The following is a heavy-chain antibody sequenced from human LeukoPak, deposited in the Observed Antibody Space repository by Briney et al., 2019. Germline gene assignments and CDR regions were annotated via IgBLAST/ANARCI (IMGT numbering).Heavy chain of an antibody. CDR3: ARTYYDYVWGSYRNPPDAFDI. CDR2: IYYSGST. J-gene: IGHJ3*02. CDR1: GGSISSSSYY. V-gene: IGHV4-39*07. Sequence: SETLSLTCTVSGGSISSSSYYWGWIRQPPGKGLEWIGSIYYSGSTYYNPSLKSRVTISVDTSKNQFSLKLSSVTAADTAVYYCARTYYDYVWGSYRNPPDAFDIWGQGTMVTVSS. D-gene: IGHD3-16*02.